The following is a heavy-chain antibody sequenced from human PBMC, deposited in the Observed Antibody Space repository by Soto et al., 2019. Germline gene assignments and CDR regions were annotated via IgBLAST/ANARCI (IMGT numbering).Heavy chain of an antibody. D-gene: IGHD2-15*01. CDR1: GFTLSDYH. CDR2: ISSSGSTI. J-gene: IGHJ4*02. V-gene: IGHV3-11*01. Sequence: GGSLSLSCAASGFTLSDYHMSWIRQAPGKGLEWVSYISSSGSTIYYADSVKGRFTISRDNAKNSLYLQMNSLRAEDTAVYYCARALLSRYCSGGRCYDSWNYFDYWGQGTLVTVS. CDR3: ARALLSRYCSGGRCYDSWNYFDY.